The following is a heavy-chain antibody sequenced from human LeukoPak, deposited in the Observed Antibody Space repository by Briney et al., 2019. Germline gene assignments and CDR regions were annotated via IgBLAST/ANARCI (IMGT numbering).Heavy chain of an antibody. V-gene: IGHV3-11*03. CDR2: ISSTGSYT. CDR3: ARPSSGYSIDY. CDR1: GFSFSDYY. Sequence: KTGGSLRLSCAASGFSFSDYYMSWIRQAPGKGLERVSYISSTGSYTNYADSVKGRFTIARDNAHNSLYLQMNSLRAEDTAVYYCARPSSGYSIDYWGQGTLVTVSS. D-gene: IGHD3-22*01. J-gene: IGHJ4*02.